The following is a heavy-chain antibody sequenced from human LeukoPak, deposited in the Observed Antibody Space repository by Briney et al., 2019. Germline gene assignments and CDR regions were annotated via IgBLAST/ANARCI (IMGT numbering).Heavy chain of an antibody. CDR2: INSDGGST. Sequence: GGSLRLSCTASGFTFSSYWMHWVRQAPGEGMEWVSRINSDGGSTSYADSVKGRFTTSRDNAKNTLYLQMNSLRAEDTAVYYCARRIQEMAPYYFDYWGQGTLVTVSS. D-gene: IGHD5-24*01. CDR3: ARRIQEMAPYYFDY. V-gene: IGHV3-74*01. CDR1: GFTFSSYW. J-gene: IGHJ4*02.